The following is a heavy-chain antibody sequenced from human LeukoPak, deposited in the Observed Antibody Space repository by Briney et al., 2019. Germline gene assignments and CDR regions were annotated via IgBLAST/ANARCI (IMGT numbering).Heavy chain of an antibody. D-gene: IGHD3-9*01. J-gene: IGHJ6*02. Sequence: SETLSLACSVSGGSISGRRYYWGWIRQPPGKGLEWIGEINHSGSTNYNPSLKSRVTISVDTSKNQFSLKLSSVTAADTAVYYCARVPYYDILTGYAYYYYGMDVWGQGTTVTVSS. CDR3: ARVPYYDILTGYAYYYYGMDV. CDR2: INHSGST. CDR1: GGSISGRRYY. V-gene: IGHV4-39*07.